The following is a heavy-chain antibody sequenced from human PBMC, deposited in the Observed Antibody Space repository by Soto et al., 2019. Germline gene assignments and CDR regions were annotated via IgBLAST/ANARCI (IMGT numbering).Heavy chain of an antibody. Sequence: GGSLRLSCAASGPTFSSYAMSWVRQAPGKGLEWVSHISNSGRSTKYADSVKGRFTISRDNSKNTLYLQMNSLRAEDTAIYYCAKDALAYYDFWSWGQGTLVTVS. CDR2: ISNSGRST. D-gene: IGHD3-3*01. J-gene: IGHJ4*02. V-gene: IGHV3-23*01. CDR3: AKDALAYYDFWS. CDR1: GPTFSSYA.